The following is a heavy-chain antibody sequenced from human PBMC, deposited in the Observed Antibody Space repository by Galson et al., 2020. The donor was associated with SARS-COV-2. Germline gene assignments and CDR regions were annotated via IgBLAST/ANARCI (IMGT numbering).Heavy chain of an antibody. CDR2: INHRGST. J-gene: IGHJ6*03. D-gene: IGHD2-2*01. Sequence: SETLSITCAVYGGTFKNYYWKWIRQTPGKGLQWLGEINHRGSTNYDPSLKGRVDMSVDTSKNQFSLRLSSVTAADTAVYYCVRGAEERRIIVVVPYYYTYMDVWGGGTAVTVSS. CDR3: VRGAEERRIIVVVPYYYTYMDV. V-gene: IGHV4-34*01. CDR1: GGTFKNYY.